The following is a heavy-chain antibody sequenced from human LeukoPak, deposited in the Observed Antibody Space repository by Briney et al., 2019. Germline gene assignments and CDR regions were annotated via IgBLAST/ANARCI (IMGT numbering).Heavy chain of an antibody. Sequence: ASVKVSRKASGYNFLNYGVAWVRQAPGQGLEWIGWVSSHNNYANYAQIFQDRVTMTTDTSTSTAYMELRSLRSDDTALYFCARELYGDFLPGEYWGQGTLVTVSS. J-gene: IGHJ4*02. CDR1: GYNFLNYG. V-gene: IGHV1-18*04. D-gene: IGHD4-17*01. CDR3: ARELYGDFLPGEY. CDR2: VSSHNNYA.